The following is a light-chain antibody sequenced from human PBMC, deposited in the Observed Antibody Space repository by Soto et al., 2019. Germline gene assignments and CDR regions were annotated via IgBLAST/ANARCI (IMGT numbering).Light chain of an antibody. Sequence: QSVLTQPPSASGTPGQRVSISCSGSASNIGSKTVNWYQQLPGTAPKLLIYRSIYRPSGVPARFSASKSGTSASLAITGLQSEDEADYFCAAWDDSLDQYVFGTGTKVTV. CDR2: RSI. J-gene: IGLJ1*01. CDR1: ASNIGSKT. CDR3: AAWDDSLDQYV. V-gene: IGLV1-44*01.